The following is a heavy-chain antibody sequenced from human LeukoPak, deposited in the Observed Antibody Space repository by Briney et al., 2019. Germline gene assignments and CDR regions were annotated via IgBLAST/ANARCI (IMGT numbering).Heavy chain of an antibody. CDR3: AGFRRVPAAAVNNWFDP. V-gene: IGHV4-59*08. CDR2: MSYSGST. D-gene: IGHD6-13*01. J-gene: IGHJ5*02. CDR1: GGSISSYY. Sequence: SETLSLTCTVSGGSISSYYWSWIRQPPGKGLEWIGYMSYSGSTNYNPSLKSRVTISVDTSKNQFSLKLSSVTAADTAVYYCAGFRRVPAAAVNNWFDPWGQGTLVTVSS.